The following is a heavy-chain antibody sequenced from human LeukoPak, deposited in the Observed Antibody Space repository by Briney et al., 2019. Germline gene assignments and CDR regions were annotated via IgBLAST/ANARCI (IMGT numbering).Heavy chain of an antibody. Sequence: GGSLRLSCAASGFTFTSYAMSWIRQAPGKGLEWVAAINGGGENTYYADSVKGRFTISRDNSKNTLYLQMDSLRAEDTATYYCAKPRAMTTGVGRYFDLWGRGTLVTVSS. CDR2: INGGGENT. CDR3: AKPRAMTTGVGRYFDL. J-gene: IGHJ2*01. CDR1: GFTFTSYA. V-gene: IGHV3-23*01. D-gene: IGHD1-1*01.